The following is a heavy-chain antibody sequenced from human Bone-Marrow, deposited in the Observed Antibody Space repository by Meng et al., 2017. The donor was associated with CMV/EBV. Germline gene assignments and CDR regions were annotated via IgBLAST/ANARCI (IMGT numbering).Heavy chain of an antibody. V-gene: IGHV3-23*03. CDR2: IYSGGSST. CDR1: GFTFSSYA. D-gene: IGHD3-9*01. CDR3: AKAVPRRYFDWLLYFDY. J-gene: IGHJ4*02. Sequence: GGSLRLSCAASGFTFSSYAMSWVRQAPGKGLEWVSVIYSGGSSTYYADSVKGRFTISRDNSKNTLYLQMNSLRAEDTAVYYCAKAVPRRYFDWLLYFDYWGQGTLFTVSS.